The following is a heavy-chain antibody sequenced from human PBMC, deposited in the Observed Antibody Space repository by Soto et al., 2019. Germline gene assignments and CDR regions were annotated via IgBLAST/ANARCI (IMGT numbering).Heavy chain of an antibody. CDR3: ASKYSSSWYGRETGYYYYGMDV. Sequence: GASVKVSCKASGGTFSSYAISWVRQAPGQGLEWMGGIIPIFGTANYAQKFQGRVTITADESTSTAYMELSSLRSEDTAVYYCASKYSSSWYGRETGYYYYGMDVWGQGTTVTVSS. CDR2: IIPIFGTA. CDR1: GGTFSSYA. J-gene: IGHJ6*02. V-gene: IGHV1-69*13. D-gene: IGHD6-13*01.